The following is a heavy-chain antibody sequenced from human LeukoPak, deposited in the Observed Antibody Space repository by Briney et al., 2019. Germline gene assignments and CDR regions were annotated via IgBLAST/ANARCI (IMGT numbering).Heavy chain of an antibody. V-gene: IGHV1-2*02. CDR2: INPNSGGT. CDR3: ARVGPVVRGVITQKYNWFDP. D-gene: IGHD3-10*01. CDR1: GYTFTGYY. Sequence: ASVNVSCKASGYTFTGYYMHWVRQAPGQGLEWMGWINPNSGGTNYAQKFQGRVTMTRDTSISTAYMELSRLRSDDTAVYYCARVGPVVRGVITQKYNWFDPWGQGTLVTVSS. J-gene: IGHJ5*02.